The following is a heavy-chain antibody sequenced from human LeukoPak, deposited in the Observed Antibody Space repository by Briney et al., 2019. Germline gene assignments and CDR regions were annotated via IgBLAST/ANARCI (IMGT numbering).Heavy chain of an antibody. CDR2: ISGSGSTI. CDR3: ARTTMVRGVMTY. V-gene: IGHV3-48*03. CDR1: GFTFSSYE. D-gene: IGHD3-10*01. J-gene: IGHJ4*02. Sequence: QSGGSLRLSCAASGFTFSSYEMNWVRQAPGKGLEWVSYISGSGSTIYYADSVKGRFTISRDNAKNSLYLQMNSLRAGDTAVYYCARTTMVRGVMTYWGQGTLVTVSS.